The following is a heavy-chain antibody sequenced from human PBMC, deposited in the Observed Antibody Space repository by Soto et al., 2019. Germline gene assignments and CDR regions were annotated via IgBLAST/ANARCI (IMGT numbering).Heavy chain of an antibody. V-gene: IGHV4-39*01. CDR1: GGSISSSSYY. CDR3: ARIGIAVAEDWFDP. Sequence: KTSETLSLTCTVSGGSISSSSYYWGWIRQPPGKGLEWIGSIYYSGSTYYNPSLKSRVTISVDTSKNQFSLKLSSVTAADTAVYYCARIGIAVAEDWFDPWGQGTLVTAPQ. D-gene: IGHD6-19*01. J-gene: IGHJ5*02. CDR2: IYYSGST.